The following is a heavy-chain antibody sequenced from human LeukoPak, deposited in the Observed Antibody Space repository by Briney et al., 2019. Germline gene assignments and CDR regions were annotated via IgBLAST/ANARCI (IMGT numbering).Heavy chain of an antibody. J-gene: IGHJ5*02. CDR1: GGSISSYY. V-gene: IGHV4-59*01. D-gene: IGHD3-22*01. CDR2: IYYSGST. CDR3: ARESDSSGYCFDP. Sequence: SETLSLTCTVSGGSISSYYWSWIRQPPGKGLEWIGYIYYSGSTNYNPSLKSRATISVDTSKNQFSLKLSSVTAADTAVYYCARESDSSGYCFDPWGQGTLVTVSS.